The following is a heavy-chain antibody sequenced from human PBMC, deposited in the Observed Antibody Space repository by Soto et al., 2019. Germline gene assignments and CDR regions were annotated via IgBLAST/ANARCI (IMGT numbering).Heavy chain of an antibody. CDR1: NGSFNFFY. CDR3: TSVATAVPS. V-gene: IGHV4-59*12. D-gene: IGHD5-18*01. CDR2: IYYRGTT. J-gene: IGHJ5*02. Sequence: PSEPLSLTCNVSNGSFNFFYWSWIRQPPGKELEWIGNIYYRGTTNYNPSLQGRVTMSIDTSKNQFSLMLTSVTAANTAVYYCTSVATAVPSWGRGVLVPVSS.